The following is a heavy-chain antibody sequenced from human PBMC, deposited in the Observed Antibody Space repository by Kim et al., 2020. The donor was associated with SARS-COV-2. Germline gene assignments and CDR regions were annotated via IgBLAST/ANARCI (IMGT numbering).Heavy chain of an antibody. CDR1: AFPFIDAW. J-gene: IGHJ4*02. V-gene: IGHV3-15*01. Sequence: GGSLRLSCATSAFPFIDAWMTWVRQAPGKGLEWVARIKSKAAGETTDYAAPVKGRFTISRDDSRHTLYLQMNSLKTEDTAIYYCSHDSDSYYTFHFWGQGTLVTVSS. CDR2: IKSKAAGETT. D-gene: IGHD3-22*01. CDR3: SHDSDSYYTFHF.